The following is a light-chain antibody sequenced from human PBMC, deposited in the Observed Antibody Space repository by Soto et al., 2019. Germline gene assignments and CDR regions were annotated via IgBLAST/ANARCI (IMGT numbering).Light chain of an antibody. J-gene: IGLJ1*01. V-gene: IGLV2-14*03. Sequence: QSVLTQPASVSGSPGQSIAISCTGTSSDVGAYDFVSWYQQHPDKAPKLLIYEVSNRPSGVSDRFSGSKSVNTATLTIPGLQAEDEADYYCSSHTTSNTRVFGTGTKVTVL. CDR1: SSDVGAYDF. CDR3: SSHTTSNTRV. CDR2: EVS.